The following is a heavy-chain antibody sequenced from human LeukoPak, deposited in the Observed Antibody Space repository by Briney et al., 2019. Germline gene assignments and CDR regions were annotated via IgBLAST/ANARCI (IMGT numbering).Heavy chain of an antibody. V-gene: IGHV4-34*01. D-gene: IGHD2-21*02. CDR3: ARGLNGDPDAFDI. CDR2: INHSGST. J-gene: IGHJ3*02. Sequence: SSQTLSLTCAVYGESFSGYYWSWIRQPPGKGLEWIGEINHSGSTNYNPSLKSRVTISVDTSKNQFSLKLSSVTAADTAVYYCARGLNGDPDAFDIWGQGTMVTVSS. CDR1: GESFSGYY.